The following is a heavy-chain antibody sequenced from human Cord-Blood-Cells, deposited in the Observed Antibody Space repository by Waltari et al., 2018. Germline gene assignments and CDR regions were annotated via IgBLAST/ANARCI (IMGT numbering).Heavy chain of an antibody. CDR1: GGTFSSYA. J-gene: IGHJ4*02. CDR2: SIPNFGTA. Sequence: QVQLVQSGAEVKKPGSSVKVSCKASGGTFSSYAISWVRQAPGQGLEWMGASIPNFGTANYAQKFQGIVTITADESTSTAYMELSSLRSEDTAVYYCARRAAVLRYFDWQYYFDYWGQGTLVTVSS. V-gene: IGHV1-69*01. D-gene: IGHD3-9*01. CDR3: ARRAAVLRYFDWQYYFDY.